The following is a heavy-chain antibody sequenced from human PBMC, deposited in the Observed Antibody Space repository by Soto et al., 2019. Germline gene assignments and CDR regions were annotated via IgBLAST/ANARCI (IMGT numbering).Heavy chain of an antibody. CDR3: ARENYYYDSSGYYYYYGMDV. V-gene: IGHV1-69*13. D-gene: IGHD3-22*01. CDR1: GGTFSTYA. J-gene: IGHJ6*02. CDR2: IIPIYGTA. Sequence: ASVKVSCKASGGTFSTYAISWVRQAPGQGLEWMGGIIPIYGTANYAQKFQGRVTMTADESTSTVYMELSSLRSDDTAVYYCARENYYYDSSGYYYYYGMDVWGQGTTVTVSS.